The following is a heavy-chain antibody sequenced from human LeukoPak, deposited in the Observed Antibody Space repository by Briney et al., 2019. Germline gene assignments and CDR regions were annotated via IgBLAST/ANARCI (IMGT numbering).Heavy chain of an antibody. Sequence: GESLKISCKHSEYSFPNYCIGWVRQLPGKGLEWMGIIYPDDSDTRYSPSFQGQVTISADKSISTAYLQWSSLKASDTAMYYCARMRAVTTPFDYWGQGTLVTVSS. J-gene: IGHJ4*02. D-gene: IGHD4-17*01. CDR1: EYSFPNYC. V-gene: IGHV5-51*01. CDR3: ARMRAVTTPFDY. CDR2: IYPDDSDT.